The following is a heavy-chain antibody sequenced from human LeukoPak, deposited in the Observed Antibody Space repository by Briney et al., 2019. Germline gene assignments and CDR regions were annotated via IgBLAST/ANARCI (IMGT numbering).Heavy chain of an antibody. D-gene: IGHD4-17*01. CDR3: ARDNGDYVVDY. Sequence: PSETLSLTCTVSGGSISSGSYYWSWIRQPAGKGLEWIGRIYTSGSTNYNPSLKSRVTISVDTSKNQFSLKLSSVTAADTAVYYCARDNGDYVVDYRGQGTLVTVSS. V-gene: IGHV4-61*02. J-gene: IGHJ4*02. CDR2: IYTSGST. CDR1: GGSISSGSYY.